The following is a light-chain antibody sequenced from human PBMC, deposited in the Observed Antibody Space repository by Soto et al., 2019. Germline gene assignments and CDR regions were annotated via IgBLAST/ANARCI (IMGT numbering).Light chain of an antibody. CDR1: SSNIGSNS. J-gene: IGLJ1*01. V-gene: IGLV1-44*01. CDR2: SNN. CDR3: AAWDDSLNGREV. Sequence: QAVVTQPPSASGTPGQRVTISCSGSSSNIGSNSVNWYQQLPGAAPKLLIYSNNQRPSGVPDRFSGSKSGTSASLAISGLQSEDEADYYCAAWDDSLNGREVFGTGTKLPVL.